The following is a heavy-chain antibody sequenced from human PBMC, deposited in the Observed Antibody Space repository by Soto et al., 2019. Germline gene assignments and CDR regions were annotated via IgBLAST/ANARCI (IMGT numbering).Heavy chain of an antibody. J-gene: IGHJ4*02. CDR1: GFTFSSYG. CDR2: ISYDGSNK. Sequence: GGSLRLSCAASGFTFSSYGMHWVRQAPGKGLEWVAVISYDGSNKYYADSVKGRFTISRDNSKNTLYLQMNSLRAEDTAVYYCAKDPYRGSSSWYIDYWGQGTLVTVSS. CDR3: AKDPYRGSSSWYIDY. V-gene: IGHV3-30*18. D-gene: IGHD6-13*01.